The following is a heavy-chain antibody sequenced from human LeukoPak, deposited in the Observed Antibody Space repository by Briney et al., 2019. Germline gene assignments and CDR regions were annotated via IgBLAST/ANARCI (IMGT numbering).Heavy chain of an antibody. V-gene: IGHV1-2*02. CDR1: GYTFTGYY. D-gene: IGHD5-12*01. Sequence: ASVKVSCKTSGYTFTGYYMHWVRQAPGQGLEWMGWINPNSGGTNYAQKFQGRVTMTRDTSISTAYMELSRLRSDDTAVYYCASSYAYRGYSGYWGQGTLVTVSS. CDR2: INPNSGGT. CDR3: ASSYAYRGYSGY. J-gene: IGHJ4*02.